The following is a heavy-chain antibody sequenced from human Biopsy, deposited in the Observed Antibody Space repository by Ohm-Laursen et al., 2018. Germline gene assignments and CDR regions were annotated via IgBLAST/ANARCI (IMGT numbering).Heavy chain of an antibody. J-gene: IGHJ6*02. V-gene: IGHV2-70*11. CDR3: ARTPILIVSAGLVYRHRRHLQGMDV. Sequence: PQTLTLTYSFSGFSLSPRGMCVSWIRQAPGKALEWLSRVDWDDYKHYSASLQTKLSISKDTSNDQVVLTVNNVDPADTATYYCARTPILIVSAGLVYRHRRHLQGMDVWGQGIPVTVS. CDR1: GFSLSPRGMC. CDR2: VDWDDYK. D-gene: IGHD6-13*01.